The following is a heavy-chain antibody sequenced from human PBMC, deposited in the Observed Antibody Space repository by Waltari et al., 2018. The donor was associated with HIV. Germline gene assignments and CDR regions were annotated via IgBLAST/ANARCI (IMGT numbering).Heavy chain of an antibody. CDR1: GVTFRTAW. D-gene: IGHD3-22*01. Sequence: EVQLVESGGGLVKPGGSLRLSCAASGVTFRTAWMCWVRQAPGKGLEWVGRIKSGAEGGTTDYAAAVKGRFTISRDDSKHTLYLQMDSLKTEDTAVYYCTTLWYSYDSTDYWGQGTLVTVSS. V-gene: IGHV3-15*01. CDR2: IKSGAEGGTT. CDR3: TTLWYSYDSTDY. J-gene: IGHJ4*02.